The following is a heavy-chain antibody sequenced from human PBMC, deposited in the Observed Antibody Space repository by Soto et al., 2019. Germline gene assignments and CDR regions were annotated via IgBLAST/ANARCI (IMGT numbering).Heavy chain of an antibody. CDR3: AKEWFPQDKAMVRLDY. D-gene: IGHD5-18*01. CDR2: ISYDGSNK. J-gene: IGHJ4*02. CDR1: VFTFSSYA. V-gene: IGHV3-30*18. Sequence: GGSLRLPCAASVFTFSSYAMHWVRQAPGKGLEWVAVISYDGSNKYYADSVKGRFTISRDNSKNTLYLQMNSLRAEDTAVYYCAKEWFPQDKAMVRLDYWGQGTMVTVSS.